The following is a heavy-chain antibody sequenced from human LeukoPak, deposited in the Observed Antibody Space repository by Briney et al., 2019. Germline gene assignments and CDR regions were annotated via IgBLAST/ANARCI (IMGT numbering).Heavy chain of an antibody. V-gene: IGHV3-7*03. J-gene: IGHJ4*02. CDR1: GFTSGKYW. CDR2: IKLDGSEK. D-gene: IGHD3-3*01. Sequence: GGSLRLSCVASGFTSGKYWMSWVRQAPGKGLEWVANIKLDGSEKNYVDSVKGRFTISRDNTKNSLYLQMNSLRVEDTAVFYCARDQYDTWSRRGNFDSWGQGTLVIVSS. CDR3: ARDQYDTWSRRGNFDS.